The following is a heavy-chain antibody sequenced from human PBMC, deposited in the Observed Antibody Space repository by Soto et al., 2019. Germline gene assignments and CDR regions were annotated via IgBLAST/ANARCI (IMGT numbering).Heavy chain of an antibody. CDR3: ATCIAVAPGYYYYGMDV. Sequence: ASVKVSCKVSGYTLTELSMHWVRQAPGKGLEWMGGFDPEDGETIYAQKFQGRVTMTEDTSTDTAYMELSSLRSEDTAVYYCATCIAVAPGYYYYGMDVWGQGTTVTVSS. CDR2: FDPEDGET. J-gene: IGHJ6*02. CDR1: GYTLTELS. V-gene: IGHV1-24*01. D-gene: IGHD6-19*01.